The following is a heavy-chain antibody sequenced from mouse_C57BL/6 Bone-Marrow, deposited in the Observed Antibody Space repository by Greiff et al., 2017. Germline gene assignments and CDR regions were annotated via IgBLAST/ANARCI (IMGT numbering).Heavy chain of an antibody. V-gene: IGHV14-4*01. CDR3: TTYYYGSSYGDWYFDV. CDR2: IDPENGDT. D-gene: IGHD1-1*01. CDR1: GFNIKDDY. Sequence: VQLQQSGAELVRPGASVKLSCTASGFNIKDDYMHWVKQRPEQGLEWIGWIDPENGDTEYASKFQGKATITADTSSNTASLQLSSLTSEDTAVYYCTTYYYGSSYGDWYFDVWGTGTTVTVSS. J-gene: IGHJ1*03.